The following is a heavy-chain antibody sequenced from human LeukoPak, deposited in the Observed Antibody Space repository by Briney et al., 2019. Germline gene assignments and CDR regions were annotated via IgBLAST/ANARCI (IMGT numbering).Heavy chain of an antibody. Sequence: SETLSLTCTVSGGSISSYYWSWIRQPPGKGLEWIGYIYYSGSTYYNPSLKSRVTISVGRSKNQFSLKLSSVTAADTAVYYCARPHYGVAFDIWGQGTMVTVSS. D-gene: IGHD4-17*01. V-gene: IGHV4-59*12. CDR2: IYYSGST. CDR3: ARPHYGVAFDI. CDR1: GGSISSYY. J-gene: IGHJ3*02.